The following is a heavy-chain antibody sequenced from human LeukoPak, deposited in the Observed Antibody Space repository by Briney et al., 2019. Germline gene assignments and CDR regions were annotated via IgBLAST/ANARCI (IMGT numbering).Heavy chain of an antibody. D-gene: IGHD1-7*01. CDR2: IIPIFGIA. J-gene: IGHJ3*02. CDR3: AREREKVELPAFDI. CDR1: GGTFSSHA. V-gene: IGHV1-69*04. Sequence: ASVKVSCKASGGTFSSHAISWVRQAPGQGLEWMGRIIPIFGIANYAQKFQGRVTITADKSTSTAYMELSSLRSEDTAVYYCAREREKVELPAFDIWGQGTMVTVSS.